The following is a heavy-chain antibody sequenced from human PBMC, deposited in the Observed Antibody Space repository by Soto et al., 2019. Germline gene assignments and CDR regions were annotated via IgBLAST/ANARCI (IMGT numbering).Heavy chain of an antibody. CDR2: IYYSGST. CDR1: GGSISSYY. Sequence: QVQLQESGPGLVKPSETLSLTCTVSGGSISSYYWSWIRQPPGKGLEWIGYIYYSGSTNYNPSLKRRVTISVDTSKNQFSLKLSSVTAADTAVSYCARRQKYFDYWGQGTLVTVSS. V-gene: IGHV4-59*08. CDR3: ARRQKYFDY. J-gene: IGHJ4*02.